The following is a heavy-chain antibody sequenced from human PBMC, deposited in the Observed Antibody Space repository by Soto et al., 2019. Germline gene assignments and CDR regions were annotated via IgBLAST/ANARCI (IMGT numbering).Heavy chain of an antibody. CDR3: ARGESGSKFRTTSWFDF. V-gene: IGHV5-51*01. Sequence: PGESLKISCQGSGYTFTNYWIGWVRQMPGKGLEWMGIFYPGDSDTRYGPSLQGHVTISADKSISTAYLQWGGLKASDSAMYYCARGESGSKFRTTSWFDFWGQGTLVTVSS. CDR2: FYPGDSDT. CDR1: GYTFTNYW. D-gene: IGHD1-1*01. J-gene: IGHJ4*02.